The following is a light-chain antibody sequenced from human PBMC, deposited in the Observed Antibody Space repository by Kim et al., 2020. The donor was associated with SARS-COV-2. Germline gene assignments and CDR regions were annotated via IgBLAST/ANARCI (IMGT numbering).Light chain of an antibody. Sequence: GHSIIISCTGSTADIGSYDYVSWYQQHPGKAPKLLIYDVSNRPSGVSHRVSGSKSGSTASLTISGLQADDEADYYCASYTRSSTVVFGGGTRLTVL. CDR3: ASYTRSSTVV. V-gene: IGLV2-14*03. CDR1: TADIGSYDY. CDR2: DVS. J-gene: IGLJ3*02.